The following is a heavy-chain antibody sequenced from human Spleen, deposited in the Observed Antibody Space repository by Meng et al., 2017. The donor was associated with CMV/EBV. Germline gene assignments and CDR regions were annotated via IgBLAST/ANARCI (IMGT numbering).Heavy chain of an antibody. CDR2: ISGSSSHI. J-gene: IGHJ3*02. Sequence: GGSLRLSCAASGFTFSSYTMNWVRQAPGKGLEWVSSISGSSSHIYCADSVKGRFTISRDNAKNSLFLQMNSLRAEDTALYYCATLNIAAAGNIRSAFDIWGQGAMVTVSS. CDR1: GFTFSSYT. CDR3: ATLNIAAAGNIRSAFDI. D-gene: IGHD6-13*01. V-gene: IGHV3-21*04.